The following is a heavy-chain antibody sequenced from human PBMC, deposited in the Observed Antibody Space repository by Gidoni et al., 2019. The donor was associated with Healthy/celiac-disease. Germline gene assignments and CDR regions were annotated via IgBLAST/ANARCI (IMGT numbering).Heavy chain of an antibody. D-gene: IGHD2-15*01. CDR2: IYYSGST. Sequence: QVQLQESGPGLVKPSETLSLTCTVSGGSISSYYWSWIRQPPGKGLEWIGYIYYSGSTNYNPSLKSRVTISVDTSKNQFSLKLSSVTAADTAVYYCARVTTDCSGGSCYRVGDYFDYWGQGTLVTVSS. V-gene: IGHV4-59*01. CDR3: ARVTTDCSGGSCYRVGDYFDY. CDR1: GGSISSYY. J-gene: IGHJ4*02.